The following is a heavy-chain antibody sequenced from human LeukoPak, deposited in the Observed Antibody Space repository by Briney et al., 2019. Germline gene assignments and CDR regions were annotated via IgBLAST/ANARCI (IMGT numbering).Heavy chain of an antibody. CDR2: INPNSGGT. CDR3: ARLRGRSGSRDRYFDY. Sequence: ASVKASGKTLGDTLTDYKKHWLDKPPGQGLQWWGWINPNSGGTNYAQKFQGRVTMTRDTSISTAYMELSRLRSDDTAVYYCARLRGRSGSRDRYFDYWGQGTLVTVSS. V-gene: IGHV1-2*02. J-gene: IGHJ4*02. D-gene: IGHD1-26*01. CDR1: GDTLTDYK.